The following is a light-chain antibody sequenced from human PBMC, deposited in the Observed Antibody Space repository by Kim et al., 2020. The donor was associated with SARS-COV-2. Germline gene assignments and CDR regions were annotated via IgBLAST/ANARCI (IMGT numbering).Light chain of an antibody. CDR2: GVS. CDR1: QSVTNK. J-gene: IGKJ4*01. Sequence: EIVMTQSPATLSVSPGERATLSCRASQSVTNKLAWYQQKPGQAPTLLIYGVSSRATGIPARFSGSGSGTEFTLTISSLQSEDFSVYYCQQYEEWPLTFGGGTQGEIK. V-gene: IGKV3-15*01. CDR3: QQYEEWPLT.